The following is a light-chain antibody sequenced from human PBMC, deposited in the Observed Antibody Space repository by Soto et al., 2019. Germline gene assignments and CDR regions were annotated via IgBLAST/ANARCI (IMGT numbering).Light chain of an antibody. CDR2: KAS. J-gene: IGKJ5*01. Sequence: DIQMTQSPSSLSASVRYRVTITCSPSQSIISYLNWYQQKPGKAPKLLIYKASSLESGVPSRFSGSGSGTEFTLTISSLQPDDFATYYCQQYNSFSTFGQGTRLEIK. CDR1: QSIISY. CDR3: QQYNSFST. V-gene: IGKV1-5*03.